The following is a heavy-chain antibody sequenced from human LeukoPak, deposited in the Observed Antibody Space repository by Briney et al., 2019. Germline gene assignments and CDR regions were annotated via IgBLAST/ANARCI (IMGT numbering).Heavy chain of an antibody. CDR2: INSDGSST. Sequence: GGSLRLSCTASGFTFSTYAMSWVRQAPGKGLVWVSRINSDGSSTSYADSVKGRFTISRDNAKNTLYLQMNSLRAEDTAVYYCARALGGPYYDFWSGYSWGNYYYYMDVWGKGTTVTVSS. CDR1: GFTFSTYA. V-gene: IGHV3-74*01. CDR3: ARALGGPYYDFWSGYSWGNYYYYMDV. J-gene: IGHJ6*03. D-gene: IGHD3-3*01.